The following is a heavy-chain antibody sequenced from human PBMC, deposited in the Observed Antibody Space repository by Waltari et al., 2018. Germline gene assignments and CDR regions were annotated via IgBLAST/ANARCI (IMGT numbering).Heavy chain of an antibody. CDR2: INPNSGGT. D-gene: IGHD4-17*01. V-gene: IGHV1-2*02. CDR3: ARADYGDYKGAFDI. Sequence: QVQLVQSGAEVKKPGASVKVSCKASGYTFTGYYMHWVRQAPGQVLEWMGWINPNSGGTNYAQKLQGRVTMTRDTSISTAYMELSRLRSDDTAVYYCARADYGDYKGAFDIWGQGTMVTVSS. CDR1: GYTFTGYY. J-gene: IGHJ3*02.